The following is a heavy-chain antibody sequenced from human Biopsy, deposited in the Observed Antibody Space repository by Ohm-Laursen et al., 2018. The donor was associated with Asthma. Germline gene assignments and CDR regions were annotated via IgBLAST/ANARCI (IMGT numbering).Heavy chain of an antibody. CDR2: IYYIGST. Sequence: SETLSLTCTVSGGSISSGAYYWSWVRQPPGKGLEWIGYIYYIGSTYYNPSLKSRVAISLDTSKNQFSLKLSSVTAADTAVYFCARRGGVRRYFDYGGQGTLVTVSS. CDR3: ARRGGVRRYFDY. J-gene: IGHJ4*02. D-gene: IGHD3-16*01. V-gene: IGHV4-30-4*01. CDR1: GGSISSGAYY.